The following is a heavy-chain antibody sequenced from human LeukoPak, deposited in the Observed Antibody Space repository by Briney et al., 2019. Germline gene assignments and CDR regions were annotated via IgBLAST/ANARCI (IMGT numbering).Heavy chain of an antibody. CDR2: MNHNSGNT. Sequence: SAMDSCKASGYTFSSYDMNWVRHAIGEGLEGMGGMNHNSGNTGYAQKFHGTVTMTRDTSITTAYLELTPLRSDDTAVYYCARGPPPYCSGDSCYSFLYFHHWGQGTLVTVSS. V-gene: IGHV1-8*02. J-gene: IGHJ1*01. D-gene: IGHD2-15*01. CDR1: GYTFSSYD. CDR3: ARGPPPYCSGDSCYSFLYFHH.